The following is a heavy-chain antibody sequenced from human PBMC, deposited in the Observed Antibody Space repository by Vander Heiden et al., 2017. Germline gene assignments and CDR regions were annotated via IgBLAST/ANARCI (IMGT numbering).Heavy chain of an antibody. CDR1: GFTFSIYW. J-gene: IGHJ4*02. Sequence: EVQLVESGGGLVQPGGSLRLSCAASGFTFSIYWMSWVRQAPGKGLEWLANIKQDGSEKYYVDSVNGRFTISRDNAKNSLYLQMNSLRAEETAVYYCARDVYDYVLGSYRYYFDYWGQGTLVTVAS. CDR3: ARDVYDYVLGSYRYYFDY. D-gene: IGHD3-16*02. CDR2: IKQDGSEK. V-gene: IGHV3-7*01.